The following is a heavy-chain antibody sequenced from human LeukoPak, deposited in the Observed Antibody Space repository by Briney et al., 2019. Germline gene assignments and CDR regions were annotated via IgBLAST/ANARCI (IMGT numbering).Heavy chain of an antibody. D-gene: IGHD2-15*01. CDR1: GFTFSSYS. V-gene: IGHV3-30*02. Sequence: HAGGSLRLSCAASGFTFSSYSMNWVRQAPGKGLEWVSYIRYDGSDKYYSDSVTGRFTISRDNSKSTLSLQMNRLRPDDTAVYHCVRDATVGAAHFDAWGQGVLVTVSS. CDR3: VRDATVGAAHFDA. J-gene: IGHJ4*02. CDR2: IRYDGSDK.